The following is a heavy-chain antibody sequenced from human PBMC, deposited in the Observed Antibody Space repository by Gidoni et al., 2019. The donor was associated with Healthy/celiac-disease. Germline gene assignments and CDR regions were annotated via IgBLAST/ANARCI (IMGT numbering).Heavy chain of an antibody. D-gene: IGHD1-26*01. CDR2: INHSGST. CDR1: GGYFSGYS. Sequence: QVQLQQWGAGLLKPSETLSLTCAVYGGYFSGYSWSWIRQPPGKGLEWIGEINHSGSTNYNPSLKSRVTISVDTSKNQFSLKLSSVTAADTAVYYCARYSGSYYYYYGMDVWGQGTTVTVSS. CDR3: ARYSGSYYYYYGMDV. V-gene: IGHV4-34*01. J-gene: IGHJ6*02.